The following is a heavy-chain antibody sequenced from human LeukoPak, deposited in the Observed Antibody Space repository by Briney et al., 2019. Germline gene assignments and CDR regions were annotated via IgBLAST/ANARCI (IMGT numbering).Heavy chain of an antibody. V-gene: IGHV1-2*02. CDR1: GYTFTGYY. CDR3: ARVAALGVIYYFDY. J-gene: IGHJ4*02. D-gene: IGHD6-13*01. Sequence: ASVKVSCKASGYTFTGYYMHWVRQAPGQGLEWMGWINPNSGGTNYAQKFQGRVTMTRDTSISTAYMELSRLRSDDTAVYYCARVAALGVIYYFDYWGQGTLVTVSS. CDR2: INPNSGGT.